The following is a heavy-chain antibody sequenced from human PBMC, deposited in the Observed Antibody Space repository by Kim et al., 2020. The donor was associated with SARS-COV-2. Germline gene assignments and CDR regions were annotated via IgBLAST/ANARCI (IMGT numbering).Heavy chain of an antibody. Sequence: ASVKVSCKASGYTFTSYYMHWVRQAPGQGLEWMGIINPSGGSTSYAQKFQGRVTMTRDTSTSTVYMELSSLRSEDTAVYYCARDGVRGYSYGPFDYWGQGTLVTVSS. CDR3: ARDGVRGYSYGPFDY. CDR1: GYTFTSYY. CDR2: INPSGGST. V-gene: IGHV1-46*01. J-gene: IGHJ4*02. D-gene: IGHD5-18*01.